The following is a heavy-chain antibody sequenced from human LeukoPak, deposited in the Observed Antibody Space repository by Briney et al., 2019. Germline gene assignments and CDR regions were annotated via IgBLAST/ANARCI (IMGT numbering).Heavy chain of an antibody. CDR3: ARGAYSGYGDAFDI. CDR1: GYSISSGYY. J-gene: IGHJ3*02. D-gene: IGHD5-12*01. V-gene: IGHV4-38-2*01. CDR2: INDSGST. Sequence: ASETLSLTCAVSGYSISSGYYWGWIRQPPGKGREWIGSINDSGSTYYKPSLRSRATISVETSRNPFSLRLSSATAADTAVYYCARGAYSGYGDAFDIWGQGTMVTVSS.